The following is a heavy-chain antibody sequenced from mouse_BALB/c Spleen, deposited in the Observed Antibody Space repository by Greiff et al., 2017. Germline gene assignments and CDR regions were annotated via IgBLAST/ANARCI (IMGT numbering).Heavy chain of an antibody. V-gene: IGHV3-2*02. CDR3: AREGGDWYFDV. Sequence: EVQLQESGPGLVKPSQSLSLTCTVTGYSITSDYAWNWIRQFPGNKLEWMGYISYSGSTSYNPSLKSRISITRDTSKNQFFLQLNSVTTEDTATYYCAREGGDWYFDVWGAGTTVTVSS. J-gene: IGHJ1*01. CDR2: ISYSGST. CDR1: GYSITSDYA.